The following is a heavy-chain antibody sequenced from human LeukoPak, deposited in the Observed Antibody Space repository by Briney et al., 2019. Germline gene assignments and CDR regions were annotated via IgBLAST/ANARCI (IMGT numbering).Heavy chain of an antibody. Sequence: GGSLRLSCAASGFTFSSYWMSWVRQAPGKGLEWVANIKQDGSEKYYADSVKGRFTISRDNAKNSLYLQMNSLRAEDTAVYYCARGRYCSSTSCYLDYWGQGTLVTVSS. CDR1: GFTFSSYW. V-gene: IGHV3-7*01. D-gene: IGHD2-2*01. CDR2: IKQDGSEK. J-gene: IGHJ4*02. CDR3: ARGRYCSSTSCYLDY.